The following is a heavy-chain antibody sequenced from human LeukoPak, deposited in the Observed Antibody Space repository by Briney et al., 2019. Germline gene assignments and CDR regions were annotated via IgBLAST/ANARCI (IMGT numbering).Heavy chain of an antibody. CDR1: GFTVSSNY. V-gene: IGHV3-66*01. CDR3: AKDGGHYYDSSFDY. J-gene: IGHJ4*02. CDR2: IYSGGST. D-gene: IGHD3-22*01. Sequence: GGSLRLSCAASGFTVSSNYMSWVRQAPGKGLEWVSVIYSGGSTYYADSVKGRFTISRDNSKNTLYLQMNSLRAEDTALYYCAKDGGHYYDSSFDYWGQGTLVTVSS.